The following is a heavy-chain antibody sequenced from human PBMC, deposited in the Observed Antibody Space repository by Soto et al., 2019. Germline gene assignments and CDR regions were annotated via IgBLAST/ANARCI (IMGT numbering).Heavy chain of an antibody. D-gene: IGHD3-3*01. CDR3: ARPGSGYDVLSGQYFYYYHTMDV. V-gene: IGHV3-30-3*01. CDR2: ISYDGSNK. CDR1: GFIFSTYA. Sequence: VQLVDPGGGVVQPGRSLRLSCATSGFIFSTYAMHWVRQAPGKGLEWVAVISYDGSNKYYADSVKGRFTISRDNSRNTVYLQMNSLTTDDTAVYYCARPGSGYDVLSGQYFYYYHTMDVWGHGTTVTVSS. J-gene: IGHJ6*02.